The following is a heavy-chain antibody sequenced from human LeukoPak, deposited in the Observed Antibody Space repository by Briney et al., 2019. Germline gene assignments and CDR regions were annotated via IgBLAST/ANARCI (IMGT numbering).Heavy chain of an antibody. V-gene: IGHV4-4*07. J-gene: IGHJ5*02. CDR2: IYTSGST. Sequence: SETLFLTCTVSGGSISSYHWSWIRQPAGKGLEWIGRIYTSGSTNYNPSLKSRVTMSVDTSKNQFSLKLSSVTAADTAVYYCARDRGRYDILTGYIYDNWFDPWGQGTLVTVSS. CDR3: ARDRGRYDILTGYIYDNWFDP. D-gene: IGHD3-9*01. CDR1: GGSISSYH.